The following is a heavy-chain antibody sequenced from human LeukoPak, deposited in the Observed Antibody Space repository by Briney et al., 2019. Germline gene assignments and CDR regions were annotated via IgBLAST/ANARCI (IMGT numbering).Heavy chain of an antibody. D-gene: IGHD1-26*01. CDR1: GGSISSYY. V-gene: IGHV4-59*12. CDR3: ARLVGAGKDYYYYYMDV. Sequence: SETLSLTCTVSGGSISSYYWSWIRQPPGKGLEWIGYIYYSGSTNYSPSLKSRVTISVDKSKNQFSLKVSSVTAADTAVYYCARLVGAGKDYYYYYMDVWGKGTTVTVSS. CDR2: IYYSGST. J-gene: IGHJ6*03.